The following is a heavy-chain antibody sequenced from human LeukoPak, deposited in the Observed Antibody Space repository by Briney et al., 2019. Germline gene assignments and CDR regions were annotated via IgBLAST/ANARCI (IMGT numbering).Heavy chain of an antibody. CDR2: INHSGGST. Sequence: ASVKVSCKASGYTFTSYYMHWVRQAPGQGLEGLGIINHSGGSTSYAQKFQGRVTMTRDTSTSTVYMELSSLRSEDTAVYYCARDDSSSWTFDYWGQGTLVTVSS. D-gene: IGHD6-13*01. V-gene: IGHV1-46*01. J-gene: IGHJ4*02. CDR1: GYTFTSYY. CDR3: ARDDSSSWTFDY.